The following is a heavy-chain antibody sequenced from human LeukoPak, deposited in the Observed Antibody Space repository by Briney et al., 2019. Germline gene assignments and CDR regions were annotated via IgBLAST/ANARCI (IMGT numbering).Heavy chain of an antibody. CDR1: GFTFSAFW. Sequence: TGGSLRLSCAASGFTFSAFWMHWVRQAPGKGLVWVSRINSDDSRTTYADSVKGRFTISRDNAKNTLYLQMNSLRAEDTAVYYCITRGVVAWGQGTLVTVSS. D-gene: IGHD2-15*01. CDR3: ITRGVVA. J-gene: IGHJ4*02. V-gene: IGHV3-74*01. CDR2: INSDDSRT.